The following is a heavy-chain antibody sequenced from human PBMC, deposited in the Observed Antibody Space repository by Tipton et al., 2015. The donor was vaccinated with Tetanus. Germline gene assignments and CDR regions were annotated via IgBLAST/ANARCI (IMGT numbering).Heavy chain of an antibody. Sequence: SLRLSCLASGFAFSRSSIFWVRQAPGKGPEWVGRIRTKPNNYASAYGASVKGRFIVSRDDSVNTAYLQMNSLKIEDSAVYCCIGAASTTNYFDYWGQGTLVIVSS. CDR1: GFAFSRSS. V-gene: IGHV3-73*01. CDR2: IRTKPNNYAS. D-gene: IGHD1-26*01. CDR3: IGAASTTNYFDY. J-gene: IGHJ4*02.